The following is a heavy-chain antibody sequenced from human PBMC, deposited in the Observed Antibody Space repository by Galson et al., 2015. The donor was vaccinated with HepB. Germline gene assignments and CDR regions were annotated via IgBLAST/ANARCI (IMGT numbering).Heavy chain of an antibody. D-gene: IGHD1-26*01. J-gene: IGHJ6*03. CDR1: GYTFTSYD. CDR3: ARGEKGATAYYYYYYMDV. Sequence: SVKVSCKASGYTFTSYDINWVRQATGQGLEWMGWMNPNSCNTGYAQKFQGRVTMTRNTSISTAYMELSSLRSEDTAVYYCARGEKGATAYYYYYYMDVWGKGTTVTVSS. V-gene: IGHV1-8*01. CDR2: MNPNSCNT.